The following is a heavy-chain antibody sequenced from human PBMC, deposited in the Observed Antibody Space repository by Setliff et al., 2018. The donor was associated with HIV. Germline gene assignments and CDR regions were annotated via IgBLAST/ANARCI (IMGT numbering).Heavy chain of an antibody. CDR3: ARVVGAYYDSSGNYYSYYFDY. Sequence: GTLSLTCSVSGGSISSSSDYWVWVRHAPGKGLEWVANIKQDGSEKFYVDSVKGRVTISRDKAKNSLYLHMNSLRAEDTAVYYCARVVGAYYDSSGNYYSYYFDYWGQGTLVTVSS. CDR1: GGSISSSSDY. CDR2: IKQDGSEK. V-gene: IGHV3-7*02. J-gene: IGHJ4*02. D-gene: IGHD3-22*01.